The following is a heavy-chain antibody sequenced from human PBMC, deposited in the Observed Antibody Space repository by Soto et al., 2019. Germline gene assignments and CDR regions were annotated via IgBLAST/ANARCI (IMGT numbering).Heavy chain of an antibody. D-gene: IGHD1-26*01. Sequence: TSETLSLTCTVSGGSISSSSYYWGWIRQPPGKGLEWIGSIYYIGSTYYNPSLKSRVTISVDTSKNQFSLKLSSVTAADTAVYYCATTYSGSLKWFDPWGQRTLVAVSS. V-gene: IGHV4-39*01. CDR3: ATTYSGSLKWFDP. CDR2: IYYIGST. CDR1: GGSISSSSYY. J-gene: IGHJ5*02.